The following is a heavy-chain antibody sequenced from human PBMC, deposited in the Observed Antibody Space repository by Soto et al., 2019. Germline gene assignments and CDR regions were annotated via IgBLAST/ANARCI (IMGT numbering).Heavy chain of an antibody. CDR1: GFPFTNYA. J-gene: IGHJ4*02. CDR2: SSGSGSGGST. CDR3: AKDRDDYRNYVFDY. D-gene: IGHD4-4*01. V-gene: IGHV3-23*01. Sequence: EVQLLESGGGLVQPGGSLRLSCAASGFPFTNYAMPWVRQAPGKGLEWVSISSGSGSGGSTNYADSVKGRFTISRDNSKNTLYLQMNSLRVEDTAVYYCAKDRDDYRNYVFDYWGQGTLVTVSS.